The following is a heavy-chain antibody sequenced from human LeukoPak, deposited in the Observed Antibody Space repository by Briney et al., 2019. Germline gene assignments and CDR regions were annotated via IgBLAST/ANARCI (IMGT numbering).Heavy chain of an antibody. CDR1: GYTFTSYD. D-gene: IGHD6-13*01. J-gene: IGHJ6*02. CDR2: MNPNSGNT. Sequence: ASVKVSCKASGYTFTSYDINWVRQAPGQGLEWMGWMNPNSGNTGYAQKFQGRVTMTRNTSISTAYMELSSLRSEDTAVYYCARVRSWSGYYYGMDVWGQGTTVTVSS. CDR3: ARVRSWSGYYYGMDV. V-gene: IGHV1-8*01.